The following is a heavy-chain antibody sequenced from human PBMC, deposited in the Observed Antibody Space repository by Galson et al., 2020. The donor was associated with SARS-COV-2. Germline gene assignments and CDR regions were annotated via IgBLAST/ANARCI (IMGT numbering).Heavy chain of an antibody. V-gene: IGHV3-48*04. J-gene: IGHJ3*02. Sequence: GGSLRLSCAASGFNFSSFTINWVRQAPGKGLEWVSYISSSRRATYYADSVKGRFTISSDNAKNSVFLQINSLRADDTAVYYCAKVLGYSGAYHTRGADAFDIWGQGTMVTVSS. CDR3: AKVLGYSGAYHTRGADAFDI. CDR1: GFNFSSFT. D-gene: IGHD1-26*01. CDR2: ISSSRRAT.